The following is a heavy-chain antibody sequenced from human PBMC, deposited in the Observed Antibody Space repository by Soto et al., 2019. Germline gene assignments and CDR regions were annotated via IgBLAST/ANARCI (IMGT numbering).Heavy chain of an antibody. J-gene: IGHJ6*03. CDR3: ARERETVLRFLEWPSPEDYYYYYMYV. CDR1: GFTFSSYW. Sequence: GGSLRLSCAASGFTFSSYWMSWVRQAPGKGLEWVANIKQDGSEKYYVDSVKGRFTISRDNAKNSLYLQMNSLRAEDTAVYYCARERETVLRFLEWPSPEDYYYYYMYVWGKGTTVTVSS. CDR2: IKQDGSEK. D-gene: IGHD3-3*01. V-gene: IGHV3-7*01.